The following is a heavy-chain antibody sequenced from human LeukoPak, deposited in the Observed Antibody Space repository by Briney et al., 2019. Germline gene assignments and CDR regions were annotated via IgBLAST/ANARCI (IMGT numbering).Heavy chain of an antibody. Sequence: GGSLRLSCAASGFTFSSYSMNWVRQAPGKGLEWVSYISSSSSTIYYADSVKGRFTISRDNAKNSLYLQMNSLRSEDTAVYYCATDLSSSWAPTGYWGQGALVTVSS. V-gene: IGHV3-48*01. CDR1: GFTFSSYS. CDR3: ATDLSSSWAPTGY. D-gene: IGHD6-13*01. J-gene: IGHJ4*02. CDR2: ISSSSSTI.